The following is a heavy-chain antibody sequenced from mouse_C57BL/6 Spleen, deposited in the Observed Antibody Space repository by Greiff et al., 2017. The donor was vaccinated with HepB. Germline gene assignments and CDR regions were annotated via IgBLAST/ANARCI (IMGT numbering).Heavy chain of an antibody. Sequence: EVQLQQSGPELVKPGASVKISCKASGYTFTDYYMNWVKQSHGKSLEWIGDINPNNGGTSYNQKFKGKATLTVDKSSSTAYMELRSLTSEDSAVYYCARERYGNFAYWGQGTLVTVSA. CDR3: ARERYGNFAY. J-gene: IGHJ3*01. V-gene: IGHV1-26*01. CDR1: GYTFTDYY. CDR2: INPNNGGT. D-gene: IGHD2-1*01.